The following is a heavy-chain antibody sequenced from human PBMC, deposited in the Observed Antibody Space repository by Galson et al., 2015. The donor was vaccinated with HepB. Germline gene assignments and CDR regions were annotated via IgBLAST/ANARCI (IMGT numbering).Heavy chain of an antibody. CDR1: GYTFTAYA. D-gene: IGHD4-23*01. V-gene: IGHV1-3*01. Sequence: SVKVSCKASGYTFTAYAIHWVRQAPGQRLEWMGWINPGNVNTEYSQKFQGRVTITRDTSASTAYMELRSLRSEDTAVYYCARDLSGRWQRISYYYDYGMDVWGQGTTVIVSS. J-gene: IGHJ6*02. CDR2: INPGNVNT. CDR3: ARDLSGRWQRISYYYDYGMDV.